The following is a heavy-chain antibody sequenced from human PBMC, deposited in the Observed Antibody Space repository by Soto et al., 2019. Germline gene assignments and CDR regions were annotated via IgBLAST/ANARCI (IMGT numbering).Heavy chain of an antibody. CDR1: SGSLTGEGHF. J-gene: IGHJ4*02. V-gene: IGHV4-31*03. CDR2: IFYSGTT. CDR3: ARIRLGRLAS. Sequence: QEQLQQSGPGLVKPSQTLSLTCTVSSGSLTGEGHFLTWIRQHPGQGLEWIGSIFYSGTTFYSPSLGSRVTIRVHRPKKQFSLRLRSLIAAHTAVYYCARIRLGRLASWGKGSLVTVSS. D-gene: IGHD7-27*01.